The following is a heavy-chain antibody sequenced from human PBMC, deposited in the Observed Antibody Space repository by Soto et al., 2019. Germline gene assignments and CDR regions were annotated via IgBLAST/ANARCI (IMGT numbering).Heavy chain of an antibody. V-gene: IGHV4-4*07. CDR2: IYTSGST. J-gene: IGHJ5*02. D-gene: IGHD1-1*01. Sequence: SETLSLTCTVSGGSISSYYWSWIRQPAGKGLEWIGRIYTSGSTNYNPSLKSRVTMSVDTSKNQFSLKLSSVTAADTAVYYCARDRTAPGPYNWFDTWGQGTLVTVS. CDR1: GGSISSYY. CDR3: ARDRTAPGPYNWFDT.